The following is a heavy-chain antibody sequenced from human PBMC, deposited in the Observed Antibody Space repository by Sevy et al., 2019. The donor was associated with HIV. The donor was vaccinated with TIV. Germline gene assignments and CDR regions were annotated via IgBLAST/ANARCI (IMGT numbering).Heavy chain of an antibody. Sequence: SETLSLTCTVSGDSISSSPYYWGWIRQSHGTGLEWIGSIYYSGSTYYNPSLKSRVPISVDTSKNQFSLKLNSVTAADTAVYYCARQVGQLRFFDWSPGYFDYWGQGILVTVSS. CDR1: GDSISSSPYY. D-gene: IGHD3-9*01. CDR2: IYYSGST. CDR3: ARQVGQLRFFDWSPGYFDY. V-gene: IGHV4-39*01. J-gene: IGHJ4*02.